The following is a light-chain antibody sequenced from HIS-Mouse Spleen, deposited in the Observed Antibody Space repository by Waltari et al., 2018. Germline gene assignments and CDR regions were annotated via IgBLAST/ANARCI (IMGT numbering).Light chain of an antibody. J-gene: IGLJ1*01. V-gene: IGLV2-18*02. CDR1: SSDVGSYNR. Sequence: QSALTQPPSVSGSPGQSVTIPCTGTSSDVGSYNRVSWYQQPPGTAPKLMIYEVSNRTSGVPDRFSGSKSGNTASLTISGLQAEDEADYYCSSYTSSSTVFGTGTKVTVL. CDR3: SSYTSSSTV. CDR2: EVS.